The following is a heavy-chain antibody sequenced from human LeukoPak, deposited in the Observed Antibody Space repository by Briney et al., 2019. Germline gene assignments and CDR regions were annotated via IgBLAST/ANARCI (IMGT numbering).Heavy chain of an antibody. D-gene: IGHD3-3*01. V-gene: IGHV1-18*01. CDR1: GGTFSSYD. J-gene: IGHJ4*02. Sequence: ASVKVSCKASGGTFSSYDISWVRQAPGQGLEWMGWISAYNGNTNYAQKLQGRVTMTTDTSTSTAYMELRSLRSDDTAVYYCARGYDFWSGYLVDYWGQGTLVTVSS. CDR2: ISAYNGNT. CDR3: ARGYDFWSGYLVDY.